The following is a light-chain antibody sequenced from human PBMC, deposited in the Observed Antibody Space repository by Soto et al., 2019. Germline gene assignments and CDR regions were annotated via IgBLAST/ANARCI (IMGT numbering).Light chain of an antibody. CDR3: QQSYSTPPT. Sequence: DIQMTHSPSSLSSSVGDRITITFLASQSISSYLNWYQQKPGKAPKLLIYAASSLQSGVPSRFSGSGSGTDFTLTISSLQPEDFATYYCQQSYSTPPTFGQGTKVDI. V-gene: IGKV1-39*01. J-gene: IGKJ1*01. CDR2: AAS. CDR1: QSISSY.